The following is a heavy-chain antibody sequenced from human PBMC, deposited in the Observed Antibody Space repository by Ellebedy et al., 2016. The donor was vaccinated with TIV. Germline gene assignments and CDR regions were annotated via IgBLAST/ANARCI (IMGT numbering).Heavy chain of an antibody. D-gene: IGHD2-8*01. Sequence: GESLKISCEVSGFKFSGYCMNWVRQAPGKGLEWVSSISSISDDTHYTDSVEGRFTISRDNAENSLYLQMNSLRAEDTAVYFCARSRGVSYWGQGTLVTVSS. J-gene: IGHJ4*02. CDR2: ISSISDDT. CDR3: ARSRGVSY. CDR1: GFKFSGYC. V-gene: IGHV3-21*04.